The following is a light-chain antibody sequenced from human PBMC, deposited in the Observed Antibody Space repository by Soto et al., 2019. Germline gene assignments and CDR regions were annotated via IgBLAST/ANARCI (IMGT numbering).Light chain of an antibody. CDR1: SSDVGGYNY. CDR3: SSFTSTSTVL. V-gene: IGLV2-14*01. Sequence: QSALTQPASVSGSLGQSITISCTGTSSDVGGYNYVSWYQQHPGKAPKVMIFEVSKRPSGVSNRFSGSKSGNMASLTISRLQAEDEADYYCSSFTSTSTVLLGGGTKVTVL. CDR2: EVS. J-gene: IGLJ2*01.